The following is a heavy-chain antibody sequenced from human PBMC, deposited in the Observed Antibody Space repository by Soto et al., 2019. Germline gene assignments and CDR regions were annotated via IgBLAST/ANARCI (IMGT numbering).Heavy chain of an antibody. D-gene: IGHD6-6*01. CDR3: ARDHPGIAARPYYYGMDV. CDR1: GDGVSSNSAA. J-gene: IGHJ6*02. CDR2: TYYRSKWYN. V-gene: IGHV6-1*01. Sequence: SQTLSLTCAISGDGVSSNSAAWNWIRQSPSRGLEWLGRTYYRSKWYNDYAVSVKSRITINPDTSKNQFSLQLNSVTPEDTAVYYCARDHPGIAARPYYYGMDVWGQGTTVTVSS.